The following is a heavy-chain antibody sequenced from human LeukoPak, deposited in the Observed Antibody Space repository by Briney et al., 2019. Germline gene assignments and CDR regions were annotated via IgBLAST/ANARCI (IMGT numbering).Heavy chain of an antibody. V-gene: IGHV3-74*01. CDR2: SNSDGSST. J-gene: IGHJ4*02. CDR3: ARDGDSTVDFDY. Sequence: PGGSLRLSCVASGFTFSSYWMHWVRQAPGKGLVWVSRSNSDGSSTVYADSVEGRFPISRDNAKNTLYLQMNSLRAEDTAVYYCARDGDSTVDFDYWGQGTLVTVSS. CDR1: GFTFSSYW. D-gene: IGHD4-23*01.